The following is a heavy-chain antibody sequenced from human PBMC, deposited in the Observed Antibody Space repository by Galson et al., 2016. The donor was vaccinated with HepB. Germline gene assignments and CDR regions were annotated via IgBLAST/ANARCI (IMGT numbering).Heavy chain of an antibody. CDR2: TWPGGRT. Sequence: SLRLSCAASGFAANTIYMSWVRQAPQEGLEWVSVTWPGGRTDYADSVEGRFTVSRDTSKNTLFLPMNAMRGEDTAVYYCAKDRQGESRFDVSASPDFLGRGTLVTVSS. V-gene: IGHV3-66*01. CDR3: AKDRQGESRFDVSASPDF. D-gene: IGHD3-16*01. J-gene: IGHJ4*02. CDR1: GFAANTIY.